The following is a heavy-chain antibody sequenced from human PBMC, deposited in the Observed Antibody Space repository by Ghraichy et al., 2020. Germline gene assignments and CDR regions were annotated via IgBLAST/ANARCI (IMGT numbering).Heavy chain of an antibody. CDR3: ARGNGNWFDP. D-gene: IGHD4-11*01. CDR2: IYYSGST. CDR1: GGSVSSGSYY. Sequence: SETLSLTCTVSGGSVSSGSYYWSWIRQPPGKGLEWIGYIYYSGSTNYNPSLKSRVTISVDTSKNQFSLKLSSVTAADTAVYYCARGNGNWFDPWGQGTLVTVSS. V-gene: IGHV4-61*01. J-gene: IGHJ5*02.